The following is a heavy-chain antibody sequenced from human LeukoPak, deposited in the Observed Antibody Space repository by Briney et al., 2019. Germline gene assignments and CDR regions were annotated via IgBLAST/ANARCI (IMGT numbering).Heavy chain of an antibody. D-gene: IGHD2-15*01. Sequence: GGSLRVSCAASGFTFSSYNMNWVRQAPGKGLEWVSYISTSSSYIYYADSVKGRFTISRDNAKNSLFLQLNSLSAEETAVYYGARECGGSCDCGQTYFSYYYYGMDVWGQGTTVTVS. CDR1: GFTFSSYN. CDR3: ARECGGSCDCGQTYFSYYYYGMDV. V-gene: IGHV3-21*01. J-gene: IGHJ6*02. CDR2: ISTSSSYI.